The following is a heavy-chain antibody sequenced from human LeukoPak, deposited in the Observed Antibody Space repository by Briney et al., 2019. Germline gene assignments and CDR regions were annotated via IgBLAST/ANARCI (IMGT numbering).Heavy chain of an antibody. D-gene: IGHD6-19*01. CDR2: IGTSGNTI. J-gene: IGHJ4*02. CDR3: ARDQWLDY. V-gene: IGHV3-48*04. Sequence: PGGSLRLSCAVSGFTFSGYIMNWVRQAPGKGLEWVSFIGTSGNTIYYADSVKGRFTVSRDNAKNSLYLQMNSLRAEDTAVYYCARDQWLDYWGQGTLVSVRS. CDR1: GFTFSGYI.